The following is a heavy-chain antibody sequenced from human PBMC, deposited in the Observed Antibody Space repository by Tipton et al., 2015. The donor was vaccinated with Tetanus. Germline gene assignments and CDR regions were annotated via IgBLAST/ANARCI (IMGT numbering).Heavy chain of an antibody. CDR1: GFTVSSNY. CDR2: IYSGGST. J-gene: IGHJ3*02. CDR3: ARVRVTYDYVWGSYRADAFDI. V-gene: IGHV3-53*01. Sequence: SLRLSCAASGFTVSSNYMSWVRQAPGKGLEWVSVIYSGGSTYYADSVKGRFTISRDNSKNTLYLQMNSLRAEDTAVYYCARVRVTYDYVWGSYRADAFDIWGQGTMVTVSS. D-gene: IGHD3-16*02.